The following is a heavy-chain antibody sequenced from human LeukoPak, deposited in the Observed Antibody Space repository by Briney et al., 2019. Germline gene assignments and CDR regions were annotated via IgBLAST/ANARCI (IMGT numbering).Heavy chain of an antibody. CDR2: TRSKSHGGTT. Sequence: GGSLRLSCTTSGLTFSSAWMTWVRLAPGRGLEWVGRTRSKSHGGTTDYAEPVKGRFIISRDDSKNTVYLQMNSLKTEDTGDYFCTTVGVYYYDHWGQGTQVTVSS. D-gene: IGHD3-22*01. CDR3: TTVGVYYYDH. J-gene: IGHJ5*02. CDR1: GLTFSSAW. V-gene: IGHV3-15*01.